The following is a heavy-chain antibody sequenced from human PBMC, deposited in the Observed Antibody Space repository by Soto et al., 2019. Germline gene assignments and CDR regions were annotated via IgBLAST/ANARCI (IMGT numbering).Heavy chain of an antibody. D-gene: IGHD2-2*01. V-gene: IGHV1-18*01. CDR3: AGGGQECTSTYGSYIYDGLDV. CDR1: GYIFNHYG. CDR2: ISAYNGNT. J-gene: IGHJ6*02. Sequence: QVQLVQSGAEVKKPGASVRVSCKASGYIFNHYGIGWVRQAPGQGLEWMGWISAYNGNTHYAARLQGRVTMTTDTTSTTADMELRRRRTDDKAAYYYAGGGQECTSTYGSYIYDGLDVWGQGTTVTVSS.